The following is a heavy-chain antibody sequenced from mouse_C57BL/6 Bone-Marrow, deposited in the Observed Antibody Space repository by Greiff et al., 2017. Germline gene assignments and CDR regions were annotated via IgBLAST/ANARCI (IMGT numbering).Heavy chain of an antibody. Sequence: VQLKESGPGLAKPSQTLSLTCSVTGYSITSDYWNWIRTFPGNKLEYMGYISYSGSTYYNPSLKSRISITRDTSKTQYYLQLKSVTTEDTATYYCARYLRDWYCDVWGTGTTVTVSS. CDR2: ISYSGST. V-gene: IGHV3-8*01. D-gene: IGHD1-1*01. J-gene: IGHJ1*03. CDR3: ARYLRDWYCDV. CDR1: GYSITSDY.